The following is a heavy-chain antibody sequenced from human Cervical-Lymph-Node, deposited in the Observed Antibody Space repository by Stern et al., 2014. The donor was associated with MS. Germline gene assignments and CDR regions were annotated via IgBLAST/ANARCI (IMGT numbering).Heavy chain of an antibody. CDR3: ARQRYFDY. Sequence: EVQLVESGPEVKRPGESLKISCQASGYTFTSYWIGGVRQMPGKGLEWIAIIFPGGSDIRYRPPFQGQGTISADKSSSTAYLQWNNLKASDTAIYYCARQRYFDYWGQGTLVTVSS. CDR2: IFPGGSDI. V-gene: IGHV5-51*01. CDR1: GYTFTSYW. J-gene: IGHJ4*02.